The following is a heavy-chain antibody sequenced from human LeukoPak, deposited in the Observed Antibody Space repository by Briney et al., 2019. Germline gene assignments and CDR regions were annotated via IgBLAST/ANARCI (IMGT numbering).Heavy chain of an antibody. J-gene: IGHJ3*02. Sequence: GGSLRLSCAASGFTVSSNEMSWVRQAPGKGLEWVSSISGGSTYYADSRKGRFTIPRDNSKNTLYLQMNSLRAEDTAVYYCARGGYCGGDCYDTFDIWGQGTMVTVSS. D-gene: IGHD2-21*01. CDR3: ARGGYCGGDCYDTFDI. CDR2: ISGGST. V-gene: IGHV3-38-3*01. CDR1: GFTVSSNE.